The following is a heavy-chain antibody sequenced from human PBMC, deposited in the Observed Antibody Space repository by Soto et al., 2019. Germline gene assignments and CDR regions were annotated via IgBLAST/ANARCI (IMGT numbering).Heavy chain of an antibody. Sequence: SQTLSLTCAISGDSVSSNTAAWNWIRSSPSKGLEWLGRTYYRSNWRHDYAVSVRSRITVNPDTSKNHFSLQLNSVTPDDTAVYYCARGVAGSGFDLWGQGTLVTVSS. CDR3: ARGVAGSGFDL. J-gene: IGHJ4*02. D-gene: IGHD6-19*01. CDR2: TYYRSNWRH. CDR1: GDSVSSNTAA. V-gene: IGHV6-1*01.